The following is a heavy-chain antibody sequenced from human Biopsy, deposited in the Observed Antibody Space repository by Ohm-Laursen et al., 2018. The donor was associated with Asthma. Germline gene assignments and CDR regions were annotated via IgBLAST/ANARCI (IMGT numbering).Heavy chain of an antibody. D-gene: IGHD5-24*01. V-gene: IGHV3-23*01. J-gene: IGHJ4*02. Sequence: SLRLSCTASGFTFSSFAMSWVRQAPGKGLEWVSAITRSAGRTDYADSVKGRFTISRDNSKNTLYLQMNSLRAEDTAVYYCAKDIGSREDYWDQGTLVTVSS. CDR3: AKDIGSREDY. CDR1: GFTFSSFA. CDR2: ITRSAGRT.